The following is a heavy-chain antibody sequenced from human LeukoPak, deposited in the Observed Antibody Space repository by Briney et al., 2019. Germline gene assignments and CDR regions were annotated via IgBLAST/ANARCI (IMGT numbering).Heavy chain of an antibody. CDR2: IYYSGST. Sequence: SETLSLTCTVSGGSISSYYWSWIRHPPGKGLEWIGYIYYSGSTNYNPSLKSRVTISVDTSKNQFSLKLSSVTAADTAVYYCARQGGGFWYFDLWGRGTLVTVSS. CDR1: GGSISSYY. V-gene: IGHV4-59*08. J-gene: IGHJ2*01. CDR3: ARQGGGFWYFDL. D-gene: IGHD6-25*01.